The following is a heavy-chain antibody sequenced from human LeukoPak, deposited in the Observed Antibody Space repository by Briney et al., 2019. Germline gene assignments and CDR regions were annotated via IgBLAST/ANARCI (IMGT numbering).Heavy chain of an antibody. V-gene: IGHV3-48*03. CDR1: GFTFSSYE. CDR3: ARVTRPYYDSSGYYPHSDY. CDR2: ISSSGSTI. Sequence: GGSLRLSCAASGFTFSSYEMDWVRQAPGKGLEWLSYISSSGSTIYYADSVKVRFTISRDNAKNSLYLQMNSLRAEDTAVYYCARVTRPYYDSSGYYPHSDYWGQGTLVTVSS. J-gene: IGHJ4*02. D-gene: IGHD3-22*01.